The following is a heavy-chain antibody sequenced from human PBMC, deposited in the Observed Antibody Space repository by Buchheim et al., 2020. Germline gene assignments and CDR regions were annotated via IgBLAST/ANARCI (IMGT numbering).Heavy chain of an antibody. CDR3: GDPPAAA. D-gene: IGHD2-15*01. J-gene: IGHJ4*02. CDR1: GDSISGSRW. Sequence: VQLQESGPRLVKPSGTLSLTGAVSGDSISGSRWWTWVRQPPGKGLGWIGEIYHTGDTNSTPSLGGQVTISLDKSRNQFSPGLTSVTDTDTAVYYCGDPPAAAWGQGTL. V-gene: IGHV4-4*02. CDR2: IYHTGDT.